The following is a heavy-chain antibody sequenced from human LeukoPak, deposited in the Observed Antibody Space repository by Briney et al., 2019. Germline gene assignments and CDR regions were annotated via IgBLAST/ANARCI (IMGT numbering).Heavy chain of an antibody. Sequence: GGSLRLSCATSGFTFSDYAMTWVRQAPGKGLEWVSLISGSGTTYYADSVKGRFTVSRDNSKNTLYLQMKSLRAEDTAAYYCASQTYSGGDYYYFDYWGLGTLVTVSS. D-gene: IGHD1-26*01. J-gene: IGHJ4*02. CDR2: ISGSGTT. CDR3: ASQTYSGGDYYYFDY. V-gene: IGHV3-23*01. CDR1: GFTFSDYA.